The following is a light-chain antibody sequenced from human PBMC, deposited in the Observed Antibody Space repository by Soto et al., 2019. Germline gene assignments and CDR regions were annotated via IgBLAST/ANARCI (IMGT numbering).Light chain of an antibody. Sequence: EIVMTQFPATLSVSPGERATLSCRASQSVSSNYLAWYQQKPGQAPRLLIYGASTRATGVPARFSGSGSGTEFTLTITSLQSEDFAVYYCQQYNSWPPVYTFGQGTKLEI. V-gene: IGKV3-15*01. CDR1: QSVSSN. CDR3: QQYNSWPPVYT. J-gene: IGKJ2*01. CDR2: GAS.